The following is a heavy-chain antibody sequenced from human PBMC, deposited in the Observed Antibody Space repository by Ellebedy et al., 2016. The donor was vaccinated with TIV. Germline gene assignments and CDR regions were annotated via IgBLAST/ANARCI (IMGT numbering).Heavy chain of an antibody. CDR1: GFTFSSYW. J-gene: IGHJ2*01. V-gene: IGHV3-7*01. D-gene: IGHD5-24*01. CDR2: IKQDGSEK. CDR3: VREKMGQFNWFFDL. Sequence: GGSLRLSCAASGFTFSSYWMSWVRQAPGKGLEWVANIKQDGSEKYYVDSVKGRFTISRDNAKNTLYLQMNSLRAEDTTVYYCVREKMGQFNWFFDLWGRGTLVTVSS.